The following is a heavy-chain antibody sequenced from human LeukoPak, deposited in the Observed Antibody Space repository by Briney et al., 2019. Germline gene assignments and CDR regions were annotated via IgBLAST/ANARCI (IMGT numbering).Heavy chain of an antibody. D-gene: IGHD1-1*01. Sequence: RASVKVSCKASGYTFTTYGISWVRQTPGQGLEWMGWISAYNGNTNYAQKLQGRVTMTTNTSTSTAYMELRSLRSDDTAVYYCARYTDNDYYYYYYMDVWGKGTTVTVSS. CDR2: ISAYNGNT. J-gene: IGHJ6*03. V-gene: IGHV1-18*01. CDR3: ARYTDNDYYYYYYMDV. CDR1: GYTFTTYG.